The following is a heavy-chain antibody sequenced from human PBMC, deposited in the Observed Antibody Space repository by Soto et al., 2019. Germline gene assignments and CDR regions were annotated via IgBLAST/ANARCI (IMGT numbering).Heavy chain of an antibody. D-gene: IGHD5-18*01. CDR3: ARGDVDTAMVEYYYYGMDV. J-gene: IGHJ6*02. V-gene: IGHV1-69*12. Sequence: QVQLVQSGAEVKKPGSSVKVSCKASGGTFSSYAISWVRQAPGQGLEWMGGIIPIFGTANYAQKFQGRVTITADESTSTAYMELSSLRSEDTAVYYCARGDVDTAMVEYYYYGMDVWGQGTTVTVSS. CDR2: IIPIFGTA. CDR1: GGTFSSYA.